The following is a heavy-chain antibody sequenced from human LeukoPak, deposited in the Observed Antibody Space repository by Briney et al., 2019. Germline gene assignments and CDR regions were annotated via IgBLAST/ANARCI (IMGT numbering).Heavy chain of an antibody. D-gene: IGHD6-13*01. CDR2: ISYDGSNK. CDR3: AKRYSSSWYGLLDY. CDR1: GFTFSSYG. J-gene: IGHJ4*02. V-gene: IGHV3-30*18. Sequence: GGSLRLSCAASGFTFSSYGMHWVRQAPGKGLEWVAVISYDGSNKYYADSVKGRFTISRDNSKNTPYLQMNSLRAEDTAVYYCAKRYSSSWYGLLDYWGQGTLVTVSS.